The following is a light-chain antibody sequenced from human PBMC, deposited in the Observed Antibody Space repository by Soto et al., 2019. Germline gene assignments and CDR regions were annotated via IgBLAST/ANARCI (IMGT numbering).Light chain of an antibody. Sequence: EIVLTQSPGTLSLSPGERATLSCRASQSVSSSYLAWYQQEPGQAPRLLIYRTSNRATGIPDRFSGSGSGTDFTLTISRLEPEDFAVYWCQQYDSSPRTFGQGTKVDIK. CDR2: RTS. CDR3: QQYDSSPRT. V-gene: IGKV3-20*01. J-gene: IGKJ1*01. CDR1: QSVSSSY.